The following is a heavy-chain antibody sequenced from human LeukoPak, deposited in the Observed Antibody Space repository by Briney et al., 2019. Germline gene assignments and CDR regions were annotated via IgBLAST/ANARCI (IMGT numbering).Heavy chain of an antibody. D-gene: IGHD3-22*01. J-gene: IGHJ4*02. CDR2: IYSGGST. CDR1: GFTFSSYS. V-gene: IGHV3-53*01. CDR3: ARGGYYYYFDY. Sequence: GGSLRLSCAPSGFTFSSYSMNWVRQAPGKGLEWVSVIYSGGSTYYADSVKGRFTISRDNSKNTLYLQMNSLRAEDTAVYYCARGGYYYYFDYWGQGTLVTVSS.